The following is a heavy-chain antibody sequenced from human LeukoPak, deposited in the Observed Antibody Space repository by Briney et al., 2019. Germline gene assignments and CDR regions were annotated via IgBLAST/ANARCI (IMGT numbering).Heavy chain of an antibody. D-gene: IGHD1-26*01. CDR3: ARGLRPFWELPEAYDAFDI. J-gene: IGHJ3*02. CDR1: GFTFSSYA. CDR2: ISSNGGST. Sequence: PGRSLRLSCAASGFTFSSYAMHWVRQAPGKGLEYVSAISSNGGSTYYANSVKGRFTISRDNSKNTLYLQMGSLRAEDMAVYYCARGLRPFWELPEAYDAFDIWGQGTMVTVSS. V-gene: IGHV3-64*01.